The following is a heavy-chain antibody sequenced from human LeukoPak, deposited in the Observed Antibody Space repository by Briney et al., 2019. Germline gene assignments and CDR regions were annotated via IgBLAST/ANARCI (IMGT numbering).Heavy chain of an antibody. V-gene: IGHV4-59*03. CDR2: IHYSGST. J-gene: IGHJ6*02. CDR1: GGSISGFY. Sequence: KSSETLSLTCAVSGGSISGFYWSWIRQPPGKGLEFIGQIHYSGSTDYNPSLKSRITISVDTSKNQFFLSLNSVTAADTAVYYCAKFWLYYNMDVWGQGTTVTVSS. D-gene: IGHD3-3*01. CDR3: AKFWLYYNMDV.